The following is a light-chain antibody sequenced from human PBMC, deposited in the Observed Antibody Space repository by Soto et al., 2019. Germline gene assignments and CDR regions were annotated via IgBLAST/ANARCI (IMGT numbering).Light chain of an antibody. CDR3: SSSTSTSTLMI. CDR1: RSDVGRYKF. Sequence: QSALTQPASVSGSPGQSITISCTGTRSDVGRYKFVSWYQQYPGKAPRLMMYEVSNRPSGVSNRFSGSKSGNTASLTISGLQTEDEAIYYCSSSTSTSTLMIFGGGTKLTVL. CDR2: EVS. J-gene: IGLJ2*01. V-gene: IGLV2-14*01.